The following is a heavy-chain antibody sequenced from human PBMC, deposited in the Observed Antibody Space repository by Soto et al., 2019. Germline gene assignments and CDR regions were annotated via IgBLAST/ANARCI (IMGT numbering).Heavy chain of an antibody. Sequence: GGSLRLSCAASGFTVSINYMSWVRQDPGKGLEWVSVIYSGGSTYYADSVKGRCTSSRDNSKKPLYLQMNSLIAEDTAVYYCARDHSAYYGMDVWGQGTTVTVSS. CDR2: IYSGGST. J-gene: IGHJ6*02. CDR1: GFTVSINY. CDR3: ARDHSAYYGMDV. V-gene: IGHV3-66*01.